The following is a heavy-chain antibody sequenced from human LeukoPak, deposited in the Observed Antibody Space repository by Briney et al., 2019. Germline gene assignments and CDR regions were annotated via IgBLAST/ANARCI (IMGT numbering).Heavy chain of an antibody. CDR3: TREWFGELF. D-gene: IGHD3-10*01. V-gene: IGHV3-73*01. J-gene: IGHJ4*02. CDR2: IRSKANSYAT. Sequence: GGSLRLSCAASGFTFSGSAMHWVRQASGKGLEWVGRIRSKANSYATAYAVSVKGRFTISRDDSKNTAYLQMNSLKTEDTAVYYCTREWFGELFWGQGTLVTVSS. CDR1: GFTFSGSA.